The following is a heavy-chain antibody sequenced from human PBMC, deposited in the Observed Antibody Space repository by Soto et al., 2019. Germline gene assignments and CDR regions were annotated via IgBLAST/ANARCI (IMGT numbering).Heavy chain of an antibody. CDR2: ISSSSSYI. J-gene: IGHJ6*02. CDR3: ASHGYYYYYGMDV. V-gene: IGHV3-21*01. Sequence: EVQLVESGGGLVKPGGSLRLSCAASGFTFSSYSMNWVRQAPGKGLEWVSSISSSSSYIYYADSVKGRFTLSRDNAKNSLYLQMNGLRAEDTAVYYWASHGYYYYYGMDVWGQGTTVTVSS. CDR1: GFTFSSYS.